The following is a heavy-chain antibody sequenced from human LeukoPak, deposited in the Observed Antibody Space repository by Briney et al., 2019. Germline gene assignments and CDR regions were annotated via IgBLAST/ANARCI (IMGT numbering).Heavy chain of an antibody. CDR3: AKGTGVRGALGAFDI. CDR1: GFTFSSYA. J-gene: IGHJ3*02. D-gene: IGHD3-10*01. Sequence: GGSLRLSCAASGFTFSSYAMSWVRQAPGKGLEWVSAISGSGGSTYYADSVKGRFTVSRDNSKNTLYLQMNSLRAEDTAVYYCAKGTGVRGALGAFDIWGQGTMVTVSS. V-gene: IGHV3-23*01. CDR2: ISGSGGST.